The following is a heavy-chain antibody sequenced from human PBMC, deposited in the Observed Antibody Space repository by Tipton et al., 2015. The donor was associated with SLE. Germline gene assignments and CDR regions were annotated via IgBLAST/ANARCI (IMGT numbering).Heavy chain of an antibody. CDR2: MYSSGDT. V-gene: IGHV3-66*03. CDR1: SLTVSSNY. D-gene: IGHD3-10*01. CDR3: ARGLLWSGEAQLDS. J-gene: IGHJ4*02. Sequence: SLRLSCAASSLTVSSNYMTWIRQPPGMGLEWVSLMYSSGDTLYADSVKGRFTVSRDSSKNTLYLQMNILRPDDTAVYYCARGLLWSGEAQLDSWGQGTLVSVSS.